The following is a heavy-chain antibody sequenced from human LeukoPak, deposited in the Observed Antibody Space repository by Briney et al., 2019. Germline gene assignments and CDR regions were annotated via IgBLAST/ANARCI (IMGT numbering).Heavy chain of an antibody. J-gene: IGHJ4*02. CDR1: GFTFSTYA. Sequence: GGSLRLSCAASGFTFSTYAMSWVRQAPGEGLEWVSAISDSAGSTYYADSVKGRFTISRDNSRNTLYLQMNSLRTEDTAVYYCARALGSSWDSSLDSWGQGTLVPVSS. D-gene: IGHD6-13*01. V-gene: IGHV3-23*01. CDR2: ISDSAGST. CDR3: ARALGSSWDSSLDS.